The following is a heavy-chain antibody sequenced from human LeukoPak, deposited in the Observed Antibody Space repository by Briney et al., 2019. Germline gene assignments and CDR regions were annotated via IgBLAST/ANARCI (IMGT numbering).Heavy chain of an antibody. J-gene: IGHJ4*02. CDR3: ARARHGAAMVPYYFDY. CDR2: INPNSGGT. V-gene: IGHV1-2*02. Sequence: ASVTVSCKASGYTFTGYYMHWVRQAPGQGLEWKGWINPNSGGTNYAQKFQGRVTMTRETSISTAYMELSRLRSDDTAVYYCARARHGAAMVPYYFDYWGQGTLVTVSS. D-gene: IGHD5-18*01. CDR1: GYTFTGYY.